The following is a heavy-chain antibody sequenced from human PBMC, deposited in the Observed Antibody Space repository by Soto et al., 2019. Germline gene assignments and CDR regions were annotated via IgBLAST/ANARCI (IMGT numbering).Heavy chain of an antibody. CDR2: IWYDGSNK. CDR1: GFTFSSYG. CDR3: ARGGVFPPPPIVVVPAARGWPYYYYLDV. D-gene: IGHD2-2*01. J-gene: IGHJ6*03. V-gene: IGHV3-33*01. Sequence: QVQLVESGGGVVQPGRSLRLSCAASGFTFSSYGMHWVRQAPGKGLEWVAVIWYDGSNKYYADSVKGRFTISRDNSKNTLYLEMNSLTAEDTAVYYCARGGVFPPPPIVVVPAARGWPYYYYLDVWGKGTTVTVSS.